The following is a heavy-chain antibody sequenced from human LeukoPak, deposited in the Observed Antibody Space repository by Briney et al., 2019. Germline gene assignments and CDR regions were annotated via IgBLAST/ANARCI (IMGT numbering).Heavy chain of an antibody. CDR3: ANSDVPATAIRNYFDY. J-gene: IGHJ4*02. CDR2: ISGSGGST. V-gene: IGHV3-23*01. CDR1: GFTFSSYA. D-gene: IGHD2-2*02. Sequence: PGGSLRLSCAASGFTFSSYAMSWVRQAPGKVLEWVSAISGSGGSTYYADAVKGRFTISRDNSKKTLYLQMNSLRAEDTAVYYCANSDVPATAIRNYFDYWGQGTLVTVSS.